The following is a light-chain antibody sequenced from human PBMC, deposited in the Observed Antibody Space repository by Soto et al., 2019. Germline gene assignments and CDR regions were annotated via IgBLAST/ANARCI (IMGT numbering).Light chain of an antibody. CDR2: AAS. Sequence: DIQMTQSPSSLSASVGDTVTIACRASQSISTYLNWYQQKPGKAPSLLIYAASDLQTGVPSRFSGSGSGTDFTLTISSLQPEDFATYYCQQFSSPPPYTLGQGTKLEMK. V-gene: IGKV1-39*01. CDR3: QQFSSPPPYT. J-gene: IGKJ2*01. CDR1: QSISTY.